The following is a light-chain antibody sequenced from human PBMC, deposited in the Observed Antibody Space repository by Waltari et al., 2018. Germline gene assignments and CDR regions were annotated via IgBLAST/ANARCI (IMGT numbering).Light chain of an antibody. Sequence: PSVSGAPGQRVTISCTGSSSNIGAGYDVHWYQQLPGTAPKLLIYGNSNRPSGVPDRFSGSKSGTSASLAITGLQAEDEADYYCQSYDSSLSVVFGTGTKVTVL. CDR1: SSNIGAGYD. J-gene: IGLJ1*01. CDR3: QSYDSSLSVV. CDR2: GNS. V-gene: IGLV1-40*01.